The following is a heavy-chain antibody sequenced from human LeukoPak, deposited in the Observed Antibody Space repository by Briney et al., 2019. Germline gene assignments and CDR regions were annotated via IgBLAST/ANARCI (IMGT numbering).Heavy chain of an antibody. Sequence: GGSLTLSCAASGFTFSSYSMNWVRQPPGKGLEWVSSISSSSSYIYYADSVKSRFTISRDNVKNSMYLQMNSLRAEDTAVYYCARVRSGWYYYYYMEVWGKGTTVTVFS. V-gene: IGHV3-21*01. CDR1: GFTFSSYS. CDR3: ARVRSGWYYYYYMEV. D-gene: IGHD6-19*01. J-gene: IGHJ6*03. CDR2: ISSSSSYI.